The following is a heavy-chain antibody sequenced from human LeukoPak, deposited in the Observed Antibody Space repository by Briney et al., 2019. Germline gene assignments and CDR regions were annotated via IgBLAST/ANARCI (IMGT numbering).Heavy chain of an antibody. J-gene: IGHJ5*02. CDR2: IIPIFGTA. V-gene: IGHV1-69*05. Sequence: SVKVSCEASGGTFSSYAISWVRQAPGQGLEWMGGIIPIFGTANYAQKFQGRVTITTDESTSTAYMELSSLRSEDTAVYYCARFHVDLENMNWFDPWGQGTLVTVSS. CDR3: ARFHVDLENMNWFDP. D-gene: IGHD5-12*01. CDR1: GGTFSSYA.